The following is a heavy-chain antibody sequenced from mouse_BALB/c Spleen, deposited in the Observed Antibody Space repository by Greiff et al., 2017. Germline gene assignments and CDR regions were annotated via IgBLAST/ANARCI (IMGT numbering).Heavy chain of an antibody. Sequence: EVQRVESGGGLVQPGGSRKLSCAASGFTFSSFGMHWVRQAPEKGLEWVAYISSGSSTIYYADTVKGRFTISRDNPKNTLFLQMTSLRSEDTAMYYCARSGYGRDFDYWGQGTTLTVSS. D-gene: IGHD3-1*01. V-gene: IGHV5-17*02. CDR3: ARSGYGRDFDY. CDR1: GFTFSSFG. J-gene: IGHJ2*01. CDR2: ISSGSSTI.